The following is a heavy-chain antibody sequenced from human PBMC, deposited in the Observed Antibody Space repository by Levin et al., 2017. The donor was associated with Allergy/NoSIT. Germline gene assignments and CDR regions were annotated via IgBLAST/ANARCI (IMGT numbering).Heavy chain of an antibody. D-gene: IGHD6-19*01. Sequence: SETLSLTCTVSGGSISSKTYYWGWIRQPPGKGLEWIGTIYYSGSTDYNSSLKSRLTISVDTSKNQFSLKLSSVTAADTAVYYCARRAGVSNGWYYFDYWGQGTLVTVSS. CDR1: GGSISSKTYY. J-gene: IGHJ4*02. CDR3: ARRAGVSNGWYYFDY. V-gene: IGHV4-39*01. CDR2: IYYSGST.